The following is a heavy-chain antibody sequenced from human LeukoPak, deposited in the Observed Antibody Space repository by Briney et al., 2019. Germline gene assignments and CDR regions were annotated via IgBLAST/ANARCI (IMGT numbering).Heavy chain of an antibody. Sequence: TGGSLRLSCAASGFTFSSYWMSWVRQAPGKGLEWVANIKGDGSDNHYVDSVRGRFTISRDNAKTSLYLQMNSLRTEDTAVYYCARDLGYYRADYWGQGTLVTVSS. CDR2: IKGDGSDN. CDR3: ARDLGYYRADY. CDR1: GFTFSSYW. D-gene: IGHD1-26*01. J-gene: IGHJ4*02. V-gene: IGHV3-7*04.